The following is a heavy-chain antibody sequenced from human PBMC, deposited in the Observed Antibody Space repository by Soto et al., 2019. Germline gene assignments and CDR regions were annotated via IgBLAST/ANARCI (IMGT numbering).Heavy chain of an antibody. CDR1: GFTFSSYS. CDR2: ISYDGGNK. J-gene: IGHJ4*02. D-gene: IGHD6-13*01. Sequence: GVSLRLSCAASGFTFSSYSMHWVRQAPGRGLEWVAVISYDGGNKYYADSVKGRFTISRDNSKNTLYLQMNSLRAEDTAVYYCATNPRMYSSSWDFDYWGQGTLVTVS. CDR3: ATNPRMYSSSWDFDY. V-gene: IGHV3-30-3*01.